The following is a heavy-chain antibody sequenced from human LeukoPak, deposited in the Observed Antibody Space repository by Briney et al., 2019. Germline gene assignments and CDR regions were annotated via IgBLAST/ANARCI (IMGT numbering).Heavy chain of an antibody. D-gene: IGHD2-15*01. Sequence: ASVKVSCKASGYAISDYYMHWVRQPPGQGLEGMGWINTNRGETNYAQQFQGRVTLTRDTSINTAYMELNWLRSDDTAAYYCAKDAGKFNFGDYWGQGTLVTVSS. CDR1: GYAISDYY. CDR3: AKDAGKFNFGDY. CDR2: INTNRGET. J-gene: IGHJ4*02. V-gene: IGHV1-2*02.